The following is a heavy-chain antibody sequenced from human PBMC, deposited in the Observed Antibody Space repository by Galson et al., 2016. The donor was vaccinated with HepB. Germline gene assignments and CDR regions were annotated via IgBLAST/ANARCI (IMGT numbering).Heavy chain of an antibody. Sequence: SLRLSCAASGFTFRSSAMTWVRQAPGKGLEWVSTISGSGGSTYHADSVKGRFTISSDNSRNTVYLQMNSLRAEDTAVYYCAKFASGTYYLDSFDYWGQGTLVTVSS. D-gene: IGHD3-10*01. J-gene: IGHJ4*02. CDR2: ISGSGGST. CDR3: AKFASGTYYLDSFDY. CDR1: GFTFRSSA. V-gene: IGHV3-23*01.